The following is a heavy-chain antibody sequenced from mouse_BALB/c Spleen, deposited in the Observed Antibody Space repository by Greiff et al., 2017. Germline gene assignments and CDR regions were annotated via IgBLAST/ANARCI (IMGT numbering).Heavy chain of an antibody. CDR1: GYAFSSYW. J-gene: IGHJ1*01. V-gene: IGHV1-80*01. CDR2: IYPGDGDT. CDR3: ARDYYGSREYFDV. Sequence: QVQLQQSGAELVRPGSSVKISCKASGYAFSSYWMNWVKQRPGQGLEWIGQIYPGDGDTNYNGKFKGKATLTVDKSSSTAYMELRSLTSEDSAVYYCARDYYGSREYFDVWGAGTTVTVSS. D-gene: IGHD1-1*01.